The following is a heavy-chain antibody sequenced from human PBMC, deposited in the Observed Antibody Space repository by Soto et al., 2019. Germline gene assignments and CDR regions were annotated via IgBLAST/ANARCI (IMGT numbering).Heavy chain of an antibody. V-gene: IGHV3-11*01. CDR3: ARGLYRALGY. D-gene: IGHD1-26*01. CDR2: ISSSGSAI. Sequence: GSLRLSCAASGFIFSDSYMSWIRQAPGKGLEWVSYISSSGSAILYADSVKGRFTISRDNAKNSLYLQMNSLRAEDTAIYYCARGLYRALGYWGHGTLVTVSS. J-gene: IGHJ4*01. CDR1: GFIFSDSY.